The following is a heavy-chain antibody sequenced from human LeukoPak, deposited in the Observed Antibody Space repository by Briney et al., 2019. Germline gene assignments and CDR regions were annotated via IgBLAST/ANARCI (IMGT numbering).Heavy chain of an antibody. V-gene: IGHV1-2*02. D-gene: IGHD2-15*01. J-gene: IGHJ4*02. CDR1: GYTFTGYY. Sequence: GESLKISCKASGYTFTGYYMHWVRQAPGQGLEWMGWINPNSGGTNYAQKFQGRVTMTRDTSISTAYMELSRLRSDDTAVYYCARDRQASSGSSANWGQGTLVTVSS. CDR2: INPNSGGT. CDR3: ARDRQASSGSSAN.